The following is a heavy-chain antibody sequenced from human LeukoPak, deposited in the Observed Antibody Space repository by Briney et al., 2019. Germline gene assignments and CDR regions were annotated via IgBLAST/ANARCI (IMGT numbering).Heavy chain of an antibody. D-gene: IGHD6-19*01. V-gene: IGHV1-69*05. CDR1: GGTFSSYA. CDR3: ARAPGYSSGWQLFDY. J-gene: IGHJ4*02. CDR2: IIPISGTA. Sequence: PVKVSCKASGGTFSSYAISWVRQAPGQGLEWMGRIIPISGTANYAQKFQGRVTITTDESTSTAYMELSSLRSEDTAVYYCARAPGYSSGWQLFDYWGQGTLVTVSS.